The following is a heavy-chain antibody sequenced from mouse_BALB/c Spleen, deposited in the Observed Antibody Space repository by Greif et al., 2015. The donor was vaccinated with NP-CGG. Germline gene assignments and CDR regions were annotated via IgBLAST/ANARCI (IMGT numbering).Heavy chain of an antibody. CDR1: GFTFSDYY. D-gene: IGHD1-1*01. V-gene: IGHV5-4*02. CDR3: SRAAYYAGSSYYFDY. CDR2: ISDGGSYT. Sequence: EVQLQQSGGGLVRPGGSLKISCAASGFTFSDYYMYWVRQTPEKRLEWVATISDGGSYTYYPDSVKGRVTISRDNAKNNLCLQMSSLKSENTAMYYCSRAAYYAGSSYYFDYWGQGTTLTVSS. J-gene: IGHJ2*01.